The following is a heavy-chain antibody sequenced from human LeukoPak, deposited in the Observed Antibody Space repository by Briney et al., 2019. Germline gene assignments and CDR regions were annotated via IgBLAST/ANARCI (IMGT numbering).Heavy chain of an antibody. CDR3: AKHMRATNTYSFFGLVV. V-gene: IGHV3-9*01. Sequence: GRSLRLSCAATGFPFKDYGMHWVRQPPGKGLEWVSSINWNGGGTDYADSVKGRFTISRDNAKNVLYLKLSSLRPEDTALYYGAKHMRATNTYSFFGLVVWGQGTTVTVSS. CDR1: GFPFKDYG. J-gene: IGHJ6*02. CDR2: INWNGGGT. D-gene: IGHD1-26*01.